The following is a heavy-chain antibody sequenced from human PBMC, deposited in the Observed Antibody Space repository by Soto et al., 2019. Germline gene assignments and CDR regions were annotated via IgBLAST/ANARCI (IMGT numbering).Heavy chain of an antibody. Sequence: QVQLVQSGAEVKKPGSSVKVSCKASGGTFSSYTISWVRQAPGRGLEWMGRIIPILGIANYAQKFQGRVTITADKSTSTAYMELSSLRSEDTAVYYCALSYGSGSSFDYWGQGTLVTVSS. CDR3: ALSYGSGSSFDY. CDR1: GGTFSSYT. V-gene: IGHV1-69*02. D-gene: IGHD3-10*01. J-gene: IGHJ4*02. CDR2: IIPILGIA.